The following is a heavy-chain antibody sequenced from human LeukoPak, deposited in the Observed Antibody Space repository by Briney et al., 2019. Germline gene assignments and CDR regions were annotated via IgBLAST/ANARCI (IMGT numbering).Heavy chain of an antibody. J-gene: IGHJ4*02. CDR1: GGSISSYY. CDR2: IYYSGST. D-gene: IGHD5-12*01. CDR3: ARGRLRGYYLDY. Sequence: SETLSLTCTVSGGSISSYYWSWIRQPPGKGLEWIGYIYYSGSTNYNPSLMSRVTISVDTSKNQFSLKLSSVTAADTAVYYCARGRLRGYYLDYWGQGTLVTISS. V-gene: IGHV4-59*08.